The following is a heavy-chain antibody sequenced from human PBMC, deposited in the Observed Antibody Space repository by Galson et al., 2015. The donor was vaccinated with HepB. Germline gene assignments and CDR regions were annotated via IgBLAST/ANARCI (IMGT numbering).Heavy chain of an antibody. CDR2: ISPYNGIT. CDR3: ARGGGATAFDY. D-gene: IGHD1-26*01. J-gene: IGHJ4*02. Sequence: SVKVSCKATGYSFITSGITWVRQAPGQGLEWMGWISPYNGITNYVQSLQGRLTVTTDTSTSTAYMELRNLRSDDTAIYFCARGGGATAFDYWGQGTLVTVSS. V-gene: IGHV1-18*01. CDR1: GYSFITSG.